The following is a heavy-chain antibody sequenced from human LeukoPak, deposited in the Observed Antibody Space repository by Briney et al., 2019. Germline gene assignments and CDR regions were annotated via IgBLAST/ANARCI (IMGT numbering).Heavy chain of an antibody. V-gene: IGHV3-7*01. CDR1: GFTFSSYW. CDR2: IKQDGSEK. D-gene: IGHD6-13*01. J-gene: IGHJ4*02. CDR3: AKQREGSSWSPGY. Sequence: GGSLRLSCAASGFTFSSYWMSWVRQAPGKGLEWVASIKQDGSEKYYVDSVKGRFTISRDNAKNSLYLQMNSLRAEDTAMYYCAKQREGSSWSPGYWGQGTLVTVSS.